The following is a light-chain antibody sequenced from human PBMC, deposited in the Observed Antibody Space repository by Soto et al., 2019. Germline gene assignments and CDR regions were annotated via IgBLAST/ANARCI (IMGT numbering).Light chain of an antibody. CDR2: GAS. V-gene: IGKV3-11*01. J-gene: IGKJ4*01. Sequence: IVLTQSPAALSLSPGERATLSCRASHSVNTYLAWYQQKPGQAPRLLIYGASNRATGIPVRFSGSGSGTDFTLTISSLEPEDLAVYYCQQRSNWPRVTFGGGTKVEI. CDR1: HSVNTY. CDR3: QQRSNWPRVT.